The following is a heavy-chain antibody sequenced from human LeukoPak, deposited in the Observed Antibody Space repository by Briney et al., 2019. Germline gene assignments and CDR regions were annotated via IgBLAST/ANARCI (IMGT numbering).Heavy chain of an antibody. D-gene: IGHD2-2*01. J-gene: IGHJ5*02. V-gene: IGHV5-51*01. CDR3: VRRDITSRYVVWFDP. Sequence: GASLKISCNGSGSSFTSYWIGWVRQMPGKGLELMGIIYPGDSDTRYRPSFQGQVTISADKSINTAYLQWNSLKASDTAIYYCVRRDITSRYVVWFDPWGQGTPVTVSS. CDR1: GSSFTSYW. CDR2: IYPGDSDT.